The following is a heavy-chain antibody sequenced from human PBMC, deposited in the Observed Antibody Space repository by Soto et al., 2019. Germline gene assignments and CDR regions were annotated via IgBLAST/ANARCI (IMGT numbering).Heavy chain of an antibody. CDR1: GFTFSSYG. J-gene: IGHJ4*02. CDR3: AKEADGGSGSYYINY. V-gene: IGHV3-23*01. Sequence: GGSLRLSCAASGFTFSSYGMHWVRQAPGKGLEWVSTVSGGAGTTYNADSVKGRFSISRDTSKNTVFLEMNSLRAEDTAVYYCAKEADGGSGSYYINYWGQGTLVTVSS. CDR2: VSGGAGTT. D-gene: IGHD3-10*01.